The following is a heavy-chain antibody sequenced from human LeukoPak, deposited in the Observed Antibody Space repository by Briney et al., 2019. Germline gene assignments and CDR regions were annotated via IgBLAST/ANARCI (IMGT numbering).Heavy chain of an antibody. V-gene: IGHV4-59*12. CDR3: ARDLSGARDFDY. D-gene: IGHD4-17*01. CDR2: IYYSGST. J-gene: IGHJ4*02. Sequence: SETLSLTCTVSGGSISSYYWSWIRQPPGKGLEWIGYIYYSGSTNYNPSLKSRVTISVDTSKNQFSLKLSSVTAADTAVYYCARDLSGARDFDYWGQGTLVTVSS. CDR1: GGSISSYY.